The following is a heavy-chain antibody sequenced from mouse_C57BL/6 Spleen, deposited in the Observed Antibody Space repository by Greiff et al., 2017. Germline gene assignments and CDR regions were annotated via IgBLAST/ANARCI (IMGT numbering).Heavy chain of an antibody. D-gene: IGHD4-1*01. CDR3: ARSLGRRTGYYFYY. CDR2: IYPGDGDT. V-gene: IGHV1-82*01. Sequence: QVQLQQSGPELVKPGASVKISCKASGYAFSSSWMNWVKQRPGKGLEWIGRIYPGDGDTNYNGKFKGKATLTADKSSSTAYMQLSSLTSEDSAVYFCARSLGRRTGYYFYYWGQGTTLTVSS. J-gene: IGHJ2*01. CDR1: GYAFSSSW.